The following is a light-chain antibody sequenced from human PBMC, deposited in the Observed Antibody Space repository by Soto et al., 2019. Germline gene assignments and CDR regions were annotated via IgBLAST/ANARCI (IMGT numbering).Light chain of an antibody. CDR2: GAS. V-gene: IGKV3-15*01. CDR1: QSISSE. CDR3: QQGHHWPLT. Sequence: EIVMTQSPATLSVSPGERATLSCRASQSISSELAWYQQRPGQPPRLLIYGASTRANGVPDRFTGSGSGSDFTLTISGLQSEDFAVYYCQQGHHWPLTFGQGTRLEI. J-gene: IGKJ2*01.